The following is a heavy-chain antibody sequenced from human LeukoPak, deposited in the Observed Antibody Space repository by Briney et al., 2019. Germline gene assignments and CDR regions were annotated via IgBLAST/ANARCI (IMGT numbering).Heavy chain of an antibody. Sequence: SETLSLTCAVSSGAISGGSHSWTWIRQPPGKGLEWIGNIHHSGSAYYSPSLKSRVTTAVDKSKNQFSLNLDSVTAADTAVYYCARANYYDSSGYYFDYWGQGTLVTVSS. J-gene: IGHJ4*02. CDR3: ARANYYDSSGYYFDY. D-gene: IGHD3-22*01. V-gene: IGHV4-30-2*01. CDR2: IHHSGSA. CDR1: SGAISGGSHS.